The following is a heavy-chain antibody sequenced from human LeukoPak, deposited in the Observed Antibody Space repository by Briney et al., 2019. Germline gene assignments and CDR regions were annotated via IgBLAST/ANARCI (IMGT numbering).Heavy chain of an antibody. CDR1: GFTLSNYD. CDR3: ARTTVTSGPYWYFDL. CDR2: IDIAGDT. Sequence: GGSLRLSCAASGFTLSNYDMHWVRQATGEGLEWVSGIDIAGDTYYPGSVRGRFAISRENAENSLYLQMNSLRAGDTGVYYCARTTVTSGPYWYFDLWGRGTLVTVS. V-gene: IGHV3-13*01. J-gene: IGHJ2*01. D-gene: IGHD4-17*01.